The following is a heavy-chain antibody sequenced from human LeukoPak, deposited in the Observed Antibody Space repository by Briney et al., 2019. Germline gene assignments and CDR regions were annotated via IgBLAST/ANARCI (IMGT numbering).Heavy chain of an antibody. D-gene: IGHD5-18*01. CDR2: IKQDGSDR. CDR3: AKSRDSGYSYGHYYYYGMDV. CDR1: EFNFGNYW. Sequence: GGSLRPSCVVSEFNFGNYWMSWVRQTPGKGLEWVANIKQDGSDRYYVDSVKGRFIISRDNAKNSLYLQMNSLRAEDTAVYYCAKSRDSGYSYGHYYYYGMDVWGQGTAVTVSS. J-gene: IGHJ6*02. V-gene: IGHV3-7*03.